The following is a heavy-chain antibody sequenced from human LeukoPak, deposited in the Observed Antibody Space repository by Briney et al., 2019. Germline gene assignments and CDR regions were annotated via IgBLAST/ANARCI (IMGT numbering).Heavy chain of an antibody. V-gene: IGHV1-2*02. CDR2: INPNSGGT. Sequence: ASVKVSCKVSGYTLTELSMHWVRQAPGQGLEWMGWINPNSGGTNYAQKLQGRVTMTTDTSTSTAYMELRSLRSDDTAVYYCARGDILTGPMDYWGQGTLVTVSS. J-gene: IGHJ4*02. CDR3: ARGDILTGPMDY. D-gene: IGHD3-9*01. CDR1: GYTLTELS.